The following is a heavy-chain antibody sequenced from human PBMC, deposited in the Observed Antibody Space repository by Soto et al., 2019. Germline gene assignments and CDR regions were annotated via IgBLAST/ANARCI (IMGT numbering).Heavy chain of an antibody. CDR3: ARDGTDYPSDYYYYGMDV. D-gene: IGHD1-1*01. V-gene: IGHV3-33*01. CDR1: GFTFSSYG. CDR2: IWYDGSNK. Sequence: GVSLRLSCAASGFTFSSYGMHWVRQAPGKGLEWVAVIWYDGSNKYYADSVKGRFTISRDNSKNTLYLQMNSLRAEDTAVYYCARDGTDYPSDYYYYGMDVWGQGTTVTVSS. J-gene: IGHJ6*02.